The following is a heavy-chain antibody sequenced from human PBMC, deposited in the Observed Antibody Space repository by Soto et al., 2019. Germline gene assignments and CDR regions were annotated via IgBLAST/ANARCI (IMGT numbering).Heavy chain of an antibody. D-gene: IGHD1-26*01. J-gene: IGHJ6*02. CDR2: VDDSGST. CDR1: GRSGNRVGSY. CDR3: ARTRDNNINSYYSLDA. Sequence: LSRTCTVAGRSGNRVGSYCSGARQRPGKPLEWIGDVDDSGSTNYNPSLKSRVTISLDTSKDQFSLKLSSVTAADTAVYSSARTRDNNINSYYSLDAWDPGTTVTASS. V-gene: IGHV4-61*08.